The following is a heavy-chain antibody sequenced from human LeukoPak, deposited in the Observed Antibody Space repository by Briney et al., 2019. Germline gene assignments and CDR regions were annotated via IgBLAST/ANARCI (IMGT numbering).Heavy chain of an antibody. J-gene: IGHJ3*02. CDR2: IRSSSSTI. Sequence: EGSLRLSCAASGFTLSTYSMNWVRQAPGKGLEWVSYIRSSSSTIFYADSVKGRFTISRDNAMDSLYLQMDSLRAEDTATYYCARVQWFFAFDIWGQGTMVTVSS. D-gene: IGHD3-22*01. CDR3: ARVQWFFAFDI. V-gene: IGHV3-48*01. CDR1: GFTLSTYS.